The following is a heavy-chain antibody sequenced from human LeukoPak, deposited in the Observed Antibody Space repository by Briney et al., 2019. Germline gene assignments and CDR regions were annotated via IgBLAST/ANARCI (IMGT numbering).Heavy chain of an antibody. CDR2: NYYNGST. Sequence: SETLSLTCTVSGASISSYYWSWIRQPPGKGLEWSGDNYYNGSTNYNPSPKSRVTISLDTSKNKFFPKQVSVTAADTAMYYCARTDESESYWRFDQWGQGTLVTVPS. J-gene: IGHJ4*02. D-gene: IGHD1-26*01. V-gene: IGHV4-59*01. CDR1: GASISSYY. CDR3: ARTDESESYWRFDQ.